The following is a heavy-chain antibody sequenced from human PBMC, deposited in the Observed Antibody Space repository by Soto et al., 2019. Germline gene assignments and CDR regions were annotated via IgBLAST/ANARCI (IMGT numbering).Heavy chain of an antibody. J-gene: IGHJ4*02. CDR1: GYTLTSYD. V-gene: IGHV1-8*01. D-gene: IGHD3-3*01. CDR3: ARGVNDFWIGYSDYFDF. Sequence: QVQLVQSGAEVKKPGASVKVSCKASGYTLTSYDINWVRQANGQGLERMGWMNPNSGNTGYAQKFQGRVTMTRNSSISKAYMELSSRRCEDTAVYYCARGVNDFWIGYSDYFDFWGQVTLVTVSS. CDR2: MNPNSGNT.